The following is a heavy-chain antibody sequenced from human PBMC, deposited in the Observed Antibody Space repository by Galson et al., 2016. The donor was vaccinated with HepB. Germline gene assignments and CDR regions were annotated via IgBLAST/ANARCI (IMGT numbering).Heavy chain of an antibody. V-gene: IGHV3-11*01. CDR2: ISGSADSR. CDR3: ARMVPLYSGGWYVRGDGWFDP. D-gene: IGHD6-19*01. J-gene: IGHJ5*02. CDR1: GFTFSHYF. Sequence: SLRLSCAASGFTFSHYFVSWIRQAPGKGLEWVSYISGSADSRRYADSVKGRFTISRGNSKNSLYLQMNNLRAEDTAVYYCARMVPLYSGGWYVRGDGWFDPWGQGTLVTVSS.